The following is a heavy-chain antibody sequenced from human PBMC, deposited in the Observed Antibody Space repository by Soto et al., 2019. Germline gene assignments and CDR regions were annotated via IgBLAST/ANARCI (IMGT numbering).Heavy chain of an antibody. CDR2: ISGSGGST. V-gene: IGHV3-23*01. CDR1: GFMFSSYA. D-gene: IGHD2-21*02. J-gene: IGHJ4*02. Sequence: GGALRLSCAVSGFMFSSYAMTWVRQAPGKGLEWVLSISGSGGSTYYSDSVRGRFTISRDNSKKMLYLEMNSLKGDDTAVYYCAKDGSWGDHYYFDNWGQGTLVTVSS. CDR3: AKDGSWGDHYYFDN.